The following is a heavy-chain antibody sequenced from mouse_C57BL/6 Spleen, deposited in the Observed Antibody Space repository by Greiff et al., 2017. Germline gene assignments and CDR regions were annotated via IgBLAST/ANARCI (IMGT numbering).Heavy chain of an antibody. V-gene: IGHV5-4*03. CDR2: ISDGGSYT. CDR1: GFTFSSYA. D-gene: IGHD4-1*01. Sequence: EVMLVESGGGLVKPGGSLKLSCAASGFTFSSYAMSWVRQTPEKRLEWVATISDGGSYTYYPDNVKGRFTISRDNAKNNLYLQMRHLKSEDTAMYYCARGGLGRRYFDVWGRGTTLTVSS. J-gene: IGHJ1*03. CDR3: ARGGLGRRYFDV.